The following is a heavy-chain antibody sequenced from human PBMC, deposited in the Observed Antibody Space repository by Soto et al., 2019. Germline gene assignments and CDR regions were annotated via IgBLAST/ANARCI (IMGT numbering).Heavy chain of an antibody. V-gene: IGHV3-43*01. CDR2: VSWDGGST. D-gene: IGHD2-15*01. CDR3: AKGQRGWYYFDY. CDR1: GFTFGDYT. Sequence: EVQLVESGGDVVQPGGSLRLSCEASGFTFGDYTMHWVRQAPGKGLEWVSLVSWDGGSTYVADSVKGRITVSRDNSKNHLYLQMRSLTAGDTALYYCAKGQRGWYYFDYWGQGTLVTVSS. J-gene: IGHJ4*02.